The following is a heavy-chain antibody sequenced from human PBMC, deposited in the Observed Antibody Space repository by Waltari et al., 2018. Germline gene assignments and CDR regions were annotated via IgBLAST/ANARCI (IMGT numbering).Heavy chain of an antibody. J-gene: IGHJ5*02. CDR3: GRCSGITGXNLPSDP. Sequence: QVQLVQSGAXVNKPGASVKXSCKGSGYTFXGYTIHGVRQAPGQVLEWIAWGDPIRGGTKXAKKCEGRVTVTXNTXSSXAXMXLNVRISXXXAVYXCGRCSGITGXNLPSDPXGHGTLVTVXS. CDR1: GYTFXGYT. D-gene: IGHD1-1*01. CDR2: GDPIRGGT. V-gene: IGHV1-2*02.